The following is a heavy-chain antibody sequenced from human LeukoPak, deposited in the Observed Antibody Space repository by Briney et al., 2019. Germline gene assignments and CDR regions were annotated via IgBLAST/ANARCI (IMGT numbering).Heavy chain of an antibody. CDR3: ARRPLRTVGYPAEGFRY. D-gene: IGHD1-26*01. Sequence: GGSLRLSCPACVWCFRPYLLLWLRQAPAKGLVWVSRSKSDGSTNYANSVKGRFTISRDNPKNTLSLQMSSLTPEDTGVYYCARRPLRTVGYPAEGFRYWGQGTLVTVSS. V-gene: IGHV3-74*01. CDR2: SKSDGST. J-gene: IGHJ1*01. CDR1: VWCFRPYL.